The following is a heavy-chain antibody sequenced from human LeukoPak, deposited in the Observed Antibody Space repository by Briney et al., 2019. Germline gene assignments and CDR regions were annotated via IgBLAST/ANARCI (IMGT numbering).Heavy chain of an antibody. D-gene: IGHD6-19*01. Sequence: SETLSLTCTVSGGSISSYYWSWIRQPPGKGLEWIGYIYYSGSTNYNPSLKSRVTISVDTSKNQFSLKLSSVTAPDTAVYYCARADSYSSGWYGGLDYWGQGTLVTVSS. J-gene: IGHJ4*02. CDR3: ARADSYSSGWYGGLDY. CDR2: IYYSGST. CDR1: GGSISSYY. V-gene: IGHV4-59*01.